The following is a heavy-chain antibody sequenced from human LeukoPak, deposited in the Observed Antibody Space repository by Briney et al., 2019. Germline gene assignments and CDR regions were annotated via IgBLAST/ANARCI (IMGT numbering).Heavy chain of an antibody. Sequence: PSETLSLTCTVSGVSISGSTYFWGWIRQPPGEGLEWFGSIFESGSTYYNPSLKSRVTIAVDTSRNQFSLRLTSVTPTDTAVYYCARTGFVGTTDHDAFDIWGQGTLVTVSS. CDR2: IFESGST. D-gene: IGHD1-26*01. J-gene: IGHJ3*02. V-gene: IGHV4-39*01. CDR3: ARTGFVGTTDHDAFDI. CDR1: GVSISGSTYF.